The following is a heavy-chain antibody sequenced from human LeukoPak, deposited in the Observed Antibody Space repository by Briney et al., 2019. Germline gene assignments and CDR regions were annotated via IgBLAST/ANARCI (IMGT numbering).Heavy chain of an antibody. Sequence: SETLPLTCAVYGGSFSGYYWSWIRQPPGKGLEWIGEINHSGSTNYNPSLKSRVTISVDTSKNQFSLKLSSVTAADTAVYYCARLIRATDYFDNWGQGTLVTVSS. CDR2: INHSGST. CDR1: GGSFSGYY. D-gene: IGHD1-26*01. CDR3: ARLIRATDYFDN. V-gene: IGHV4-34*01. J-gene: IGHJ4*02.